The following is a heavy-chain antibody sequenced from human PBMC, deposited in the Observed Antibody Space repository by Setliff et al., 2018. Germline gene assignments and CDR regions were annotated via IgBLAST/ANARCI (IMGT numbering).Heavy chain of an antibody. Sequence: ASVKVSCKASGYSFISYGISWVRQAPGQGLEWMGWINLNSGGTKFAQRFQGRVTMTRDTSISTAYMELSRLTSDDTAVYYCAITKGFGDGWFDPWGQGTLVTVSS. D-gene: IGHD3-10*01. CDR3: AITKGFGDGWFDP. J-gene: IGHJ5*02. V-gene: IGHV1-2*02. CDR1: GYSFISYG. CDR2: INLNSGGT.